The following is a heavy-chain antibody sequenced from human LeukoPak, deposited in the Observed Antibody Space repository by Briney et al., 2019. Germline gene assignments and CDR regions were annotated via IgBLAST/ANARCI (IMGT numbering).Heavy chain of an antibody. J-gene: IGHJ4*02. CDR3: AKSTHMVRGVISFFDY. CDR2: ISGSGGST. V-gene: IGHV3-23*01. Sequence: GGSLRLSCAASGFTFSNYAMSWVRQAPGKGLEWVSAISGSGGSTYYADSVKGRFTISRDNSKNTLYLQMNSLRAEDTAVYYCAKSTHMVRGVISFFDYWGQGTLVTVSS. D-gene: IGHD3-10*01. CDR1: GFTFSNYA.